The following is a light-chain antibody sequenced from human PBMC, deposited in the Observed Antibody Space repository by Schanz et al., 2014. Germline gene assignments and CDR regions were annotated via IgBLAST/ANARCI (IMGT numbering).Light chain of an antibody. CDR1: QNINNW. CDR2: TAS. Sequence: DIQMTQSPSTLSASVGDSVTITCRASQNINNWLAWYQQKPGKAPKLLIYTASSLHSGVPSRFSGSGSGTEFTLTISSLQPDDFATYYCQQSGTSPLWTFGQGTKVEIK. J-gene: IGKJ1*01. CDR3: QQSGTSPLWT. V-gene: IGKV1-5*01.